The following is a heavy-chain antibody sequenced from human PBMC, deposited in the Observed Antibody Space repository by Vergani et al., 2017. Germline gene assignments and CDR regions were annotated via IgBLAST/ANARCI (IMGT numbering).Heavy chain of an antibody. CDR2: IDHTGRP. V-gene: IGHV4-34*01. Sequence: QVQLQQWGGGLLKPSETLSLTCVVNGGSFTSYYWTWIRQSPGEGLEWVGDIDHTGRPDYNPSLKSRLTMSVDKSRNQFSLTLNSVTATDTAIYFCARVNTETNGRLYYYYYMDVWGQGTAVTVS. CDR3: ARVNTETNGRLYYYYYMDV. J-gene: IGHJ6*03. CDR1: GGSFTSYY. D-gene: IGHD4-11*01.